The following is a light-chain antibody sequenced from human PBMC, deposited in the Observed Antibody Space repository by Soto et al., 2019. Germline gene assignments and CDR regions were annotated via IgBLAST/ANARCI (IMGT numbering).Light chain of an antibody. Sequence: ALTQPASVSGSPGQSITISCTGTSSDVGGYKYVSWYQQHPGKAPKLMIYEVSNRPSGVSNRFSGSKSGNTASLTISGLQAEDEADYYCSSYTSSNTQVFGTGTKVTVL. CDR1: SSDVGGYKY. CDR3: SSYTSSNTQV. J-gene: IGLJ1*01. CDR2: EVS. V-gene: IGLV2-14*01.